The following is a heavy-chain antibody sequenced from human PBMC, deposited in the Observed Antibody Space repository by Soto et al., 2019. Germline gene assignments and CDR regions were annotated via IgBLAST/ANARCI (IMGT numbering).Heavy chain of an antibody. Sequence: QVQLVESGGGVVQPGRSLRLSCAASGFTFNSYGMHWVRQAPGKGLEWVAVISYDGSNKYYADSVKGRFTISRDNSKNTLYLQMNSLRAEDTAVYYCASLYSSSAPPEGWGQGTLVTVSS. CDR3: ASLYSSSAPPEG. D-gene: IGHD6-6*01. V-gene: IGHV3-30*03. CDR1: GFTFNSYG. CDR2: ISYDGSNK. J-gene: IGHJ4*02.